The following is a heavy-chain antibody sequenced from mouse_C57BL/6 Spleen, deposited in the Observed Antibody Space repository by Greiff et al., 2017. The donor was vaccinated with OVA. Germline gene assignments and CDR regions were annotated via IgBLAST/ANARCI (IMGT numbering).Heavy chain of an antibody. D-gene: IGHD1-1*01. CDR2: IYPGGGYT. CDR3: ARENTTEVASDY. V-gene: IGHV1-80*01. CDR1: GYAFSSYW. J-gene: IGHJ2*01. Sequence: VQLQQSGAELVKPGASVKISCKASGYAFSSYWMNWVKQRPGKGLEWIGQIYPGGGYTNSNGKFKGKATLTADKASSTAYMQLSSRSSEDSAVYICARENTTEVASDYWGQGTTLTVSS.